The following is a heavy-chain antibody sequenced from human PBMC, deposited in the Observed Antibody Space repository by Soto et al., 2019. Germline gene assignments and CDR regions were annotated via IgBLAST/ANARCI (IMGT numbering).Heavy chain of an antibody. J-gene: IGHJ6*02. D-gene: IGHD3-9*01. V-gene: IGHV4-59*01. Sequence: AETLSLTCTVSGGSISSYYWSWIRQPPGKGLEWIGYIYDSGSTNYNPSIKSRVTISVDTSKNQFSLKLSSVIAADPAVYYCARTILYYDILTGRGTLVGDYGMDVWGQGTTVTVSS. CDR1: GGSISSYY. CDR3: ARTILYYDILTGRGTLVGDYGMDV. CDR2: IYDSGST.